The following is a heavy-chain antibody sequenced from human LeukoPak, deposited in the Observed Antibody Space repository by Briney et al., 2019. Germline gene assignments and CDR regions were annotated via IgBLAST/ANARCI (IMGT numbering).Heavy chain of an antibody. CDR3: VRDDGVYGFDY. Sequence: PGGSLRLSCAASGFIFSGHWMHWVRQAPGEGLVCVARIKKDGTYRDYGDSVKGRFTISRDNAKNTLYLQMNSLRVEDTARYYCVRDDGVYGFDYWGQGTVVTVSS. CDR2: IKKDGTYR. V-gene: IGHV3-74*01. D-gene: IGHD5-24*01. CDR1: GFIFSGHW. J-gene: IGHJ4*02.